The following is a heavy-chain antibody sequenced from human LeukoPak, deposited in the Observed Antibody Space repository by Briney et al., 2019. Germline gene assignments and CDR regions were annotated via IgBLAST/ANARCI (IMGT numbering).Heavy chain of an antibody. CDR2: ISAYNGNT. CDR1: GYTLTSYG. D-gene: IGHD3-10*01. Sequence: ASVKVSCKASGYTLTSYGISWVRQAPGQGLEWMRWISAYNGNTNYAQKLQGRVTMTTDTSTSTACMELRSLRSDDTAVYYCARDYGSGSYFTNTFDYWGQGTLVTVSS. CDR3: ARDYGSGSYFTNTFDY. J-gene: IGHJ4*02. V-gene: IGHV1-18*01.